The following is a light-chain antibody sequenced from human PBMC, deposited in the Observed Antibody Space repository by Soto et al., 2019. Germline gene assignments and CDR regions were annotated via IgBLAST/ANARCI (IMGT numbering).Light chain of an antibody. CDR3: QQYDSYSSGP. J-gene: IGKJ1*01. V-gene: IGKV1-5*01. Sequence: DIQMTQSPSTLSASVGDRVTITGRASQTINSWLAWYQQKPGKAPKVLIFDASSLKTGVPSRFSGSGSGTEFTLTISNLQPDDFATYYCQQYDSYSSGPFGQGPRVEIK. CDR1: QTINSW. CDR2: DAS.